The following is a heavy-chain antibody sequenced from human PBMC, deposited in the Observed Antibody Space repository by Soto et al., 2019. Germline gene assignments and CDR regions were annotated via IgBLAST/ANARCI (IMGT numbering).Heavy chain of an antibody. CDR3: ARINYDFWRGYYCAFDI. J-gene: IGHJ3*02. V-gene: IGHV5-51*01. CDR2: IYPGDSDT. CDR1: GYSFTSYW. Sequence: PGESLKISCKGSGYSFTSYWIGWVRQMPGKGLEWMGIIYPGDSDTRYSPSFQGQVTISADKSISTAYLQWSSLKASDTAMYYCARINYDFWRGYYCAFDIWGQGTMVTVSS. D-gene: IGHD3-3*01.